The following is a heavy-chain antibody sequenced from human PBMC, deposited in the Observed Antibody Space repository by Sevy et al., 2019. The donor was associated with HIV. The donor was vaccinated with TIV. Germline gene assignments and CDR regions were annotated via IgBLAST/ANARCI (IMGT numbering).Heavy chain of an antibody. CDR3: ARDLRSNYNNYFDP. Sequence: GESPKISCAASGFPFSTYALHWVRQAPGKGLEWVAVISYDGSNKYYADSVKGRFTISRDSSKNTLYLQMNSLTTEDTAVYYCARDLRSNYNNYFDPWGQGTLVTVSS. J-gene: IGHJ5*02. CDR2: ISYDGSNK. V-gene: IGHV3-30-3*01. D-gene: IGHD4-4*01. CDR1: GFPFSTYA.